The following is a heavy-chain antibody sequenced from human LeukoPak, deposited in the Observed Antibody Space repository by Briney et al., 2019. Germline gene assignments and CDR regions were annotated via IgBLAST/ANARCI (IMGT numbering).Heavy chain of an antibody. J-gene: IGHJ4*02. CDR3: ARGYDYVWGSYIDY. Sequence: KPSETLSLTCAVYGGSFSGYYWSWIRQPPGKGLEWIGEINHSGSTYYNPSLKSRVTISVDRSKNQFSLKLSSVTAADTAVYYCARGYDYVWGSYIDYWGQGILVTVSS. V-gene: IGHV4-34*01. CDR2: INHSGST. CDR1: GGSFSGYY. D-gene: IGHD3-16*01.